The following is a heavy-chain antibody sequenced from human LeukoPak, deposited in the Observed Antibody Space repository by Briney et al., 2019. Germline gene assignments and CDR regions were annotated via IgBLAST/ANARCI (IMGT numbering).Heavy chain of an antibody. V-gene: IGHV1-18*01. CDR3: ARGPDYYGSGSYLPLDY. Sequence: ASVKVSCKASGYTFTSYGISWVRQAPGQGLEWMGWISAYNGNTNYAQKLQGRVTMTTDTSTSKAYMELRSLRSDDTAVYYCARGPDYYGSGSYLPLDYWGQGTLVTVSS. CDR1: GYTFTSYG. D-gene: IGHD3-10*01. CDR2: ISAYNGNT. J-gene: IGHJ4*02.